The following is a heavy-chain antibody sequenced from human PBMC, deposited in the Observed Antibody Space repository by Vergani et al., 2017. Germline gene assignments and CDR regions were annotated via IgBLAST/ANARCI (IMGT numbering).Heavy chain of an antibody. Sequence: QVQLVQSGAEVKKPGASVRVSCKAFGYIFTSDDIDWVRQATGQGLEWMGWMNPNSGNTGYGQRFQGRVTITRDTSISTAYLELSSLRSEDTAVYYCLRARRTCSADDGPRYYFDYWGQGTLVTVSS. CDR1: GYIFTSDD. D-gene: IGHD2-15*01. V-gene: IGHV1-8*01. CDR3: LRARRTCSADDGPRYYFDY. CDR2: MNPNSGNT. J-gene: IGHJ4*02.